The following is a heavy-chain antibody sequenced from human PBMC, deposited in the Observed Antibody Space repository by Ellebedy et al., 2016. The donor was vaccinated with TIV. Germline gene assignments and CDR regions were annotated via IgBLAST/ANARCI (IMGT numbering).Heavy chain of an antibody. J-gene: IGHJ4*02. CDR3: ARGSGSYLDY. CDR2: IIPIFGTA. Sequence: SVKVSXXASGGTFSSYAISWVRQAPGQGLEWMGGIIPIFGTANYAQKFQGRVTMTTDTSTSTAYMELRSLRSDDTAVYYCARGSGSYLDYWGQGTLVTVSS. D-gene: IGHD1-26*01. CDR1: GGTFSSYA. V-gene: IGHV1-69*05.